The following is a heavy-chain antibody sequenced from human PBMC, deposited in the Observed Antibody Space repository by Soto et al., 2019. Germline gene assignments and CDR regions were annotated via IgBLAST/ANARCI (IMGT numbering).Heavy chain of an antibody. V-gene: IGHV6-1*01. CDR1: GDSVSSNSAA. J-gene: IGHJ5*02. D-gene: IGHD2-15*01. CDR3: ASSSRYRPYCSGGSCYSGWFDP. Sequence: SQTLSLTCVISGDSVSSNSAAWNWIRQSPSRGLEWLGRTYYRSKWYNDYAVSVKSRITINPDTSKNQFSLQLNSVTPGDTAVYYCASSSRYRPYCSGGSCYSGWFDPWGQGTLVTVSS. CDR2: TYYRSKWYN.